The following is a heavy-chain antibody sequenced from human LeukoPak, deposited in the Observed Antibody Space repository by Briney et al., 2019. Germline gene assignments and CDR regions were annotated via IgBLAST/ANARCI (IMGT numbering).Heavy chain of an antibody. CDR3: ARRVYSGSYNWYFDL. CDR2: ISYSGST. J-gene: IGHJ2*01. CDR1: GGSLSGYY. Sequence: SETLSLTCAVYGGSLSGYYWSWIRQPPGKELEWIGSISYSGSTYNNPSLKSRVTISVDTSKNQFSLKLSSVTAPDTAVYYCARRVYSGSYNWYFDLWGRGTLVTVSS. D-gene: IGHD1-26*01. V-gene: IGHV4-34*01.